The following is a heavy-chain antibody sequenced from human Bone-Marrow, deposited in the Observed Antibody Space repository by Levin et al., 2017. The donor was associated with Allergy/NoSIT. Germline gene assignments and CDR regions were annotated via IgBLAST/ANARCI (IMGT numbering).Heavy chain of an antibody. D-gene: IGHD1-26*01. Sequence: ASVKVSCKASGYTFTSYDINWVRQATGQGLEWMGWMNPNSGNTGYAQKFQGRVTMTRNTSISTAYMELSSLRSEDTAVYYCARFQGDLLLFDYWGQGTLVTVSS. CDR2: MNPNSGNT. CDR1: GYTFTSYD. CDR3: ARFQGDLLLFDY. V-gene: IGHV1-8*01. J-gene: IGHJ4*02.